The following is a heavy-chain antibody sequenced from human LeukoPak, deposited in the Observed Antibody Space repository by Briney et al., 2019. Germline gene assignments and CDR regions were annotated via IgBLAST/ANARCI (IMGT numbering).Heavy chain of an antibody. J-gene: IGHJ2*01. Sequence: GGSLRLSCAASGFTFSSYSMNWLRQAPGKGLEWVSYISSSSSTIYYADSVKGRFTISRDNAKNSLYLQMHSLRAEDTAVYYCARGTASITVTTLVWYFDLWGRGTLVTVSS. CDR2: ISSSSSTI. V-gene: IGHV3-48*01. CDR1: GFTFSSYS. D-gene: IGHD4-17*01. CDR3: ARGTASITVTTLVWYFDL.